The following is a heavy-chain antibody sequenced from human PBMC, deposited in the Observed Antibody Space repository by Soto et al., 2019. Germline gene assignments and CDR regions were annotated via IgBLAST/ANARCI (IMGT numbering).Heavy chain of an antibody. D-gene: IGHD1-26*01. CDR2: ISGTSGTI. CDR3: ARVRGSSYDYSHMDV. Sequence: GGSLRLSCAASEFTFSIYSMTWVRQAPGKGLEWVSCISGTSGTIYYADSVKSRFTISRDNAKNSLYLQMDSLTAVDTAVYYCARVRGSSYDYSHMDVWGKGTTVTVSS. J-gene: IGHJ6*03. CDR1: EFTFSIYS. V-gene: IGHV3-48*01.